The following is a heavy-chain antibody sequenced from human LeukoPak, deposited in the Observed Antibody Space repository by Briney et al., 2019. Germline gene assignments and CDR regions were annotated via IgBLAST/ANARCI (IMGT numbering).Heavy chain of an antibody. CDR3: ARDDGKEGYYYYGMDV. Sequence: GGSLRLSCAASGFTFSSYEMNWVRQAPGKGLEWVSYISSSGSTIYYADSVKGRFTISRGNAKNSLYLQMNSLRAEDTAVYYCARDDGKEGYYYYGMDVWGQGTTVTVSS. J-gene: IGHJ6*02. D-gene: IGHD4-23*01. V-gene: IGHV3-48*03. CDR1: GFTFSSYE. CDR2: ISSSGSTI.